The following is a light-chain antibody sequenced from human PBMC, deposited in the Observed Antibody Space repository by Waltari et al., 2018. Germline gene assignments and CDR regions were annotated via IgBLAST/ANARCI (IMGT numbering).Light chain of an antibody. CDR2: GAS. V-gene: IGKV3-15*01. J-gene: IGKJ2*01. Sequence: EIVMTQSPATLSVSRGGSATLSCRASLSIDDSLAWYQQKPGQPPRLLIHGASTRDTGIPVRFSGSGSGTEFTVTISSLQSEDFAVYYCQQYNDWPQTFGQGTKLETK. CDR3: QQYNDWPQT. CDR1: LSIDDS.